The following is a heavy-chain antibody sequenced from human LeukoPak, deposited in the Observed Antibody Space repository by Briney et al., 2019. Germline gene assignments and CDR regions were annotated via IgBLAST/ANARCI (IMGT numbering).Heavy chain of an antibody. D-gene: IGHD4-23*01. CDR1: GFTFSTYA. Sequence: GGSLRLSCAASGFTFSTYAMSWVRQAPGKGLEWVSSISSSSYIYYADSVKGRFTISRDNAKNSLYLQMNSLRAEDTAVYYCARAVGYGGNSAADWGQGTLVTVSS. CDR2: ISSSSYI. V-gene: IGHV3-21*01. J-gene: IGHJ4*02. CDR3: ARAVGYGGNSAAD.